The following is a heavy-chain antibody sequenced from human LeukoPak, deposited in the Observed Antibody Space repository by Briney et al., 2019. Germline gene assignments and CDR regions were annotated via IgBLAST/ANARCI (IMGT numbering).Heavy chain of an antibody. CDR2: IWYDGSNK. D-gene: IGHD2-15*01. V-gene: IGHV3-33*08. CDR1: GFTFRSDW. Sequence: GGSLRLSCAASGFTFRSDWMHWVRQPPGKGLVWVAVIWYDGSNKYYADSVKGRFTISRDNSKNTLYLQMNSLRAEDTAVYYCAREYVGVVVAADGMDVWGQGTTVTVSS. J-gene: IGHJ6*02. CDR3: AREYVGVVVAADGMDV.